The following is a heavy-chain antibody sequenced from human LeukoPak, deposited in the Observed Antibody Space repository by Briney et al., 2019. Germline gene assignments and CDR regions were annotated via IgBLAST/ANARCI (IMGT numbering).Heavy chain of an antibody. CDR3: ARGAYYDFWGGYSDY. CDR1: GYTFTGYY. D-gene: IGHD3-3*01. CDR2: INPNSGGT. V-gene: IGHV1-2*02. Sequence: RASVKVSCKASGYTFTGYYMHWVRQAPGQGLEWMGWINPNSGGTNYAQKFQGRVTMTRDTSISTAYMELSRLRSDDTAVYYCARGAYYDFWGGYSDYWGQGTLVTVSS. J-gene: IGHJ4*02.